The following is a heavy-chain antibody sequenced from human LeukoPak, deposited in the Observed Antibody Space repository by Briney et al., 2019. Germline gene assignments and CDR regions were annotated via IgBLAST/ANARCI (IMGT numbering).Heavy chain of an antibody. D-gene: IGHD3-3*02. J-gene: IGHJ4*02. V-gene: IGHV1-46*02. CDR1: GFTFNSYY. CDR2: INPIGDST. Sequence: ASVKVSCKASGFTFNSYYMHWVRQAPGQGLEWMGIINPIGDSTNYTQKFHGRVTMASDTSTNTVYMELSSLPSDDTAVYYCARAPGMHHLAWDKWGQGTLVTVS. CDR3: ARAPGMHHLAWDK.